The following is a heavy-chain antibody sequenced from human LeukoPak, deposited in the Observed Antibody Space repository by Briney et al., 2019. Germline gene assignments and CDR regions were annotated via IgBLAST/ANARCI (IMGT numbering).Heavy chain of an antibody. CDR2: ISGSSDNT. CDR3: ANWDSGSYTFDY. J-gene: IGHJ4*02. V-gene: IGHV3-23*01. D-gene: IGHD1-26*01. CDR1: GFAFGNYV. Sequence: GGSLRLSCAASGFAFGNYVMSWVRQAPGKGLEWVSSISGSSDNTYYADSAKGRFTISRDNSKNTLFLQMNTLRAEDTAVYYCANWDSGSYTFDYWGQGTLVTVSS.